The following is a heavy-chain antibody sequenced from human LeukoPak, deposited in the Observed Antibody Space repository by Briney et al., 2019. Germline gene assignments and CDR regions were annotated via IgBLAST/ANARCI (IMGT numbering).Heavy chain of an antibody. J-gene: IGHJ3*02. Sequence: SSVKVSCKASGGTFSSYAISWVRQAPGQGLEWMGRIIPILGIANYAQKFQGRVTITPDKSTSTAYMELSSLRSEDTAVYYCARDEQGPSDAFDIWGQGTMVTVSS. CDR1: GGTFSSYA. CDR3: ARDEQGPSDAFDI. V-gene: IGHV1-69*04. CDR2: IIPILGIA. D-gene: IGHD1/OR15-1a*01.